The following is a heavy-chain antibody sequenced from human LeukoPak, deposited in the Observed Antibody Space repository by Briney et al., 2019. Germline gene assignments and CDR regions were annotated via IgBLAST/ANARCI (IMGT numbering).Heavy chain of an antibody. CDR1: GFTFSTYA. V-gene: IGHV3-23*01. D-gene: IGHD6-13*01. CDR2: ISGSGGNT. CDR3: AKDSVSAANP. Sequence: GGSLRLSCAASGFTFSTYAMSWVRQAPGKGLEWVSLISGSGGNTYYADSVKGRFAISRDNSKNTLYLQMNSLRAEDTAVYYCAKDSVSAANPWGQGTLVTVSS. J-gene: IGHJ5*02.